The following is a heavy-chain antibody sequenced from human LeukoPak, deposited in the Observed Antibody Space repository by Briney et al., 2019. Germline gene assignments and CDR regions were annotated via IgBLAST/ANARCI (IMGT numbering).Heavy chain of an antibody. J-gene: IGHJ4*02. D-gene: IGHD3-10*01. CDR3: ARNRGDN. V-gene: IGHV3-7*04. CDR2: IKKDGSEN. Sequence: GGSLRLSCAASGFTFTNHWMAWARQAPGKGLEWVASIKKDGSENYYVDSVKGRFTISRDTARNSLYLQMNSLRAEDTAVYYCARNRGDNWGQGTLVTVSS. CDR1: GFTFTNHW.